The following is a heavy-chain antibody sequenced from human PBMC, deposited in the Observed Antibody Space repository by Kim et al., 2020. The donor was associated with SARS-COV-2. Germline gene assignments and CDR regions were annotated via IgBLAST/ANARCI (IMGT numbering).Heavy chain of an antibody. J-gene: IGHJ3*02. CDR1: GGSISSGGYY. Sequence: SETLSLTCTVSGGSISSGGYYWSWIRQHPGKGLEWIAYIYYSGSTYYNPSLKSRVTISVDTSKNQFSLKLSAVTAADTAVYYCARARITMIIVDAFDILGQGTMVTVSS. D-gene: IGHD3-22*01. V-gene: IGHV4-31*03. CDR3: ARARITMIIVDAFDI. CDR2: IYYSGST.